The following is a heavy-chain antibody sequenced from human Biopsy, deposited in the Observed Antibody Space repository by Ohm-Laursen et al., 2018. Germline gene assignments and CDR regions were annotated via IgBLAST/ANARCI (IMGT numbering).Heavy chain of an antibody. CDR3: ARLYRLDDYWNDDPPDAFEV. D-gene: IGHD3-3*01. V-gene: IGHV4-39*07. CDR1: GGSISSGSNY. Sequence: TLSLTCTVSGGSISSGSNYWAWIRQPPGKGLEWIGSVYHSGTTYYSPSLKSRVTISVDTSKNQFSLKLSSVTAADTAVFFCARLYRLDDYWNDDPPDAFEVWGQGTMFTVSS. J-gene: IGHJ3*01. CDR2: VYHSGTT.